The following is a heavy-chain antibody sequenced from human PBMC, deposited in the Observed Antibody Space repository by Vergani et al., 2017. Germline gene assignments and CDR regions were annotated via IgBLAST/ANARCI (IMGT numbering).Heavy chain of an antibody. D-gene: IGHD3-10*01. CDR2: IYYSGST. Sequence: QLQLPESGPGLVKPSETLSLTCTVSGGSISSSSYYWGWIRQPPGKGLEWIGSIYYSGSTYYNPSLKSRVTISVDTSKNQFSLKLSAVTAADTAVYYCARPHYYGSGSYWWFDPWGQGTLVTVSS. CDR3: ARPHYYGSGSYWWFDP. CDR1: GGSISSSSYY. J-gene: IGHJ5*02. V-gene: IGHV4-39*01.